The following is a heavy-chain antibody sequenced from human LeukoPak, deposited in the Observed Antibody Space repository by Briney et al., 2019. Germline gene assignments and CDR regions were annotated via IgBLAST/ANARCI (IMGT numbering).Heavy chain of an antibody. CDR3: AKDSLWSGYYGMDV. D-gene: IGHD3-3*01. J-gene: IGHJ6*02. CDR2: ISYDGSNK. V-gene: IGHV3-30*18. Sequence: AGGSLRLSCAASGFTFSSYGMHWVRQAPGKGLEWVAVISYDGSNKYYADSVKGRFTISRDNSKNTLYLRMNSLRAEDTAVYYCAKDSLWSGYYGMDVWGQGTTVTVSS. CDR1: GFTFSSYG.